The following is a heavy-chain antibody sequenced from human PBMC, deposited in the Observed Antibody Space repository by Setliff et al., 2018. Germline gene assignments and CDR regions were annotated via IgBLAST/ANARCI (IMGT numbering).Heavy chain of an antibody. J-gene: IGHJ3*02. CDR1: GYTFTSYY. Sequence: ASVKVSCKASGYTFTSYYMHWVRQAPGQGLEWMGIINPSGGSTSYAQKFQGRVTMTRDTSTSTAYMELSSLRSEDTAVYYCARDYGQGEQQLVNSNAFDIWGQGTMVTVSS. CDR3: ARDYGQGEQQLVNSNAFDI. D-gene: IGHD6-13*01. CDR2: INPSGGST. V-gene: IGHV1-46*01.